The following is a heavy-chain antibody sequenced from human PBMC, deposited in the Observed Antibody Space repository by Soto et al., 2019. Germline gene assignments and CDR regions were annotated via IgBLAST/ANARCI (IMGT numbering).Heavy chain of an antibody. CDR2: ISSSSSYT. CDR1: GFTFSDYY. J-gene: IGHJ3*02. V-gene: IGHV3-11*05. CDR3: ARDADILTGSDAFDI. D-gene: IGHD3-9*01. Sequence: QLQLVESGGGLVKPGGSLRLSCAASGFTFSDYYMSWIRQAPGKGLEWVSYISSSSSYTNYADSVKGRFTISRDNAKNSLYLQRNSLRAEDTAVYYCARDADILTGSDAFDIWGQGTMVTVSS.